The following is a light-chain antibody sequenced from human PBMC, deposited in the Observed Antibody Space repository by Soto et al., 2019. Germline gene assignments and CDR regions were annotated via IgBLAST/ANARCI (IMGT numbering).Light chain of an antibody. CDR1: QSISSW. CDR3: QQCNTYSGRT. CDR2: QAS. V-gene: IGKV1-5*03. Sequence: DIPMTQSPSTLSASVGDRVTITCRASQSISSWLAWYQQKPGKAPKLLIYQASSLQSGVPSRFSGSGSGTEFTLTISSLQADDFATYYCQQCNTYSGRTFGQGTKVDIK. J-gene: IGKJ1*01.